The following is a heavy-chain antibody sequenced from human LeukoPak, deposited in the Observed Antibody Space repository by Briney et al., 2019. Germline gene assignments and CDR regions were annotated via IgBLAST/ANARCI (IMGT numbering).Heavy chain of an antibody. D-gene: IGHD6-19*01. CDR1: GFTFSSYG. V-gene: IGHV3-30*02. CDR3: ASTSKSPGIAVAGMFDY. J-gene: IGHJ4*02. Sequence: GGSLRLSCAASGFTFSSYGMHWVRQAPGKGLEWVAFIRYDGSNKYYADSVKGRFTISRDNSKNTLYLQMNSLRAEDTAVYYCASTSKSPGIAVAGMFDYWGQGTLVTVSS. CDR2: IRYDGSNK.